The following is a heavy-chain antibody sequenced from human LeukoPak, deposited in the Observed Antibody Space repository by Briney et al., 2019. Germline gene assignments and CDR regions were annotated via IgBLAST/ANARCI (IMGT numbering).Heavy chain of an antibody. CDR3: ARERITIFGVGLGAFDI. V-gene: IGHV4-4*02. J-gene: IGHJ3*02. CDR2: IYHSGST. D-gene: IGHD3-3*01. Sequence: SGTLSLTCAVSGGSISSSNWWSWVRQPPGKGLEWIGEIYHSGSTNYNPSLKGRVTISVDKSKNQFSLKLSSVTAADTAVYYWARERITIFGVGLGAFDIWGQGKMVTVSS. CDR1: GGSISSSNW.